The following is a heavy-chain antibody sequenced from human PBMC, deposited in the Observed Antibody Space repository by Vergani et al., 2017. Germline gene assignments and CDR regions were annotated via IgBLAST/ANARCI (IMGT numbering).Heavy chain of an antibody. D-gene: IGHD3-22*01. Sequence: QVQLVESGGGIVQPGTSLRLSCAASGFTFSSHAIHWVRRAPGKGLEWVAVISTDGTKKFYGDSVKGRFTISRDNSKKTLDLQMNSLRTEDSAVYYCANAGSGASDSLQYNYYMDVWGRGTMVTVS. CDR1: GFTFSSHA. J-gene: IGHJ6*03. V-gene: IGHV3-30*18. CDR2: ISTDGTKK. CDR3: ANAGSGASDSLQYNYYMDV.